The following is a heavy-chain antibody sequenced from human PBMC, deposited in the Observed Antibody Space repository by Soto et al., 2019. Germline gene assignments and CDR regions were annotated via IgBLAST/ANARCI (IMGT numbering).Heavy chain of an antibody. CDR3: AKGRGGSGSLTPRVDF. J-gene: IGHJ4*02. CDR2: ISGGGDTT. Sequence: EVQLLESGGGLVQPGGSLRLSCAASGFTFNNYAMTWVRQAPGKGPEWVSAISGGGDTTSYADSVKGRFTVSRDGSKNTLYLQMGSLRAEDTALYYCAKGRGGSGSLTPRVDFWGQGTLVTVSS. CDR1: GFTFNNYA. V-gene: IGHV3-23*01. D-gene: IGHD3-10*01.